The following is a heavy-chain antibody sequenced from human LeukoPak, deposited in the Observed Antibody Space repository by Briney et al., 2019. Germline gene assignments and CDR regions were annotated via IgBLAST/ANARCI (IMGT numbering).Heavy chain of an antibody. CDR3: ASGGHYDSSGYFGS. J-gene: IGHJ1*01. CDR2: INHSGST. CDR1: GGSFSGYY. D-gene: IGHD3-22*01. Sequence: SETLSLTCAVYGGSFSGYYWSWIRQPPGKGLEWIGEINHSGSTNYNPSLKSRVTISVDTSKNQFSLKLSSVTAADTAVYYCASGGHYDSSGYFGSWGQGTLVTVSS. V-gene: IGHV4-34*01.